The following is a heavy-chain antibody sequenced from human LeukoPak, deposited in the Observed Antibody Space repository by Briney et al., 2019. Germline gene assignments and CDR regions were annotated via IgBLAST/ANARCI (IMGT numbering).Heavy chain of an antibody. J-gene: IGHJ4*02. Sequence: ASVKVSCKASGYTFTSYGISWVRQAPGQGLEWMGWISAYNGNTNYAQKLQGRVTMTTDTYTSTAYMELRSLRSDDTAVYYCARDQGEAGGDYYDSSGYYYSFDYWGQGTLVTVSS. CDR3: ARDQGEAGGDYYDSSGYYYSFDY. V-gene: IGHV1-18*01. CDR1: GYTFTSYG. CDR2: ISAYNGNT. D-gene: IGHD3-22*01.